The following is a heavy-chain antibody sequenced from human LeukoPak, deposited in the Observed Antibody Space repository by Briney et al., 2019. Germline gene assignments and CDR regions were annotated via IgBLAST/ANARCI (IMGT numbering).Heavy chain of an antibody. CDR2: IWYDGSNK. V-gene: IGHV3-33*01. Sequence: GGSLRLSCAASGFTFSSYGMHWVRQAPGKGLEWVACIWYDGSNKYYADSVKGRFTIYRDNYKNTLYLQMNSLRAEDTAVYSCASSPGVVAPRFEYWGQGTLVTVSS. D-gene: IGHD5-12*01. J-gene: IGHJ4*02. CDR3: ASSPGVVAPRFEY. CDR1: GFTFSSYG.